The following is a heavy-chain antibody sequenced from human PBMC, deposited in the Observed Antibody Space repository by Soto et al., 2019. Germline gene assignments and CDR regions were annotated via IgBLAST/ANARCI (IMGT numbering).Heavy chain of an antibody. V-gene: IGHV4-30-2*06. CDR2: ISHLEST. Sequence: QLQLQESGSGLVKTSETLSLTCTVSGASISYVGFSWSWIRQSPGKGLEWIGYISHLESTYFHPSFKSRLTMLIDRTRNQFSLKLSSVTAADMAVYYCARGGGYDSFDYWGQGVLVTVSS. J-gene: IGHJ4*02. CDR1: GASISYVGFS. CDR3: ARGGGYDSFDY. D-gene: IGHD5-12*01.